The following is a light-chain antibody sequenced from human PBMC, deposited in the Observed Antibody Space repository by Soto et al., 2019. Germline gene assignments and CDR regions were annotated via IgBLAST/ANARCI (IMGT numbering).Light chain of an antibody. Sequence: EIVLTQSPGTLSLSPGERATLSCRASQSVSSIYLAWYQQKPGQPPRLLIYGASSRSTGIPDRFSGSGSGTDFTLTISRLELEDFAVYYCQRYDRSSYTFGQGTKLEIK. J-gene: IGKJ2*01. CDR3: QRYDRSSYT. CDR2: GAS. CDR1: QSVSSIY. V-gene: IGKV3-20*01.